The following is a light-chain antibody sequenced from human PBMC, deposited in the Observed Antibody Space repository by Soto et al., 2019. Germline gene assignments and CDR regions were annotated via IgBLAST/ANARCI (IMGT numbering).Light chain of an antibody. CDR2: EVT. V-gene: IGLV2-14*01. CDR1: SGDIGSYNR. CDR3: SSYTNINTRACV. J-gene: IGLJ1*01. Sequence: QSALTQPASVSGSPGQSITISCTGTSGDIGSYNRVSWYQQHPGKAPKLIIYEVTDRPSGVSNRFSVSKSGNTASLTISGLQAEDEAEYYCSSYTNINTRACVFGTGTKLTV.